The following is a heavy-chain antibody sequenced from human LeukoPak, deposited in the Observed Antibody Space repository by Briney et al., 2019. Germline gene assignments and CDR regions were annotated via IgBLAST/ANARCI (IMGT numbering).Heavy chain of an antibody. CDR3: ARWPMTNLAFDV. CDR2: IYSTGSA. J-gene: IGHJ3*01. Sequence: SETLSLTCAVYGGSFSGYYWSWIRQPPGKGLEWIAYIYSTGSAIYNPSLRSRVTISVDTSKNQFSLKLSSVTAADTAVYFCARWPMTNLAFDVWGQGTMVTVSS. CDR1: GGSFSGYY. V-gene: IGHV4-59*01. D-gene: IGHD3-22*01.